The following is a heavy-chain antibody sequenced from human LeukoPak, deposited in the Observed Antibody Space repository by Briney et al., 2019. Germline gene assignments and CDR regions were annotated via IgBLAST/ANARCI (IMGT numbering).Heavy chain of an antibody. CDR2: ISSSSSTI. J-gene: IGHJ6*03. CDR3: ARGPNCSSTSCYIGEPYYYYYYMDV. V-gene: IGHV3-48*04. CDR1: GFTFSSYS. Sequence: GGSLRLSCAASGFTFSSYSMNWVRQAPGKGLEWVSYISSSSSTIYYADSVKGRFTFSRDNAKNSLYLQMNSLRAEDTAVYYCARGPNCSSTSCYIGEPYYYYYYMDVWGKGTTVTVSS. D-gene: IGHD2-2*02.